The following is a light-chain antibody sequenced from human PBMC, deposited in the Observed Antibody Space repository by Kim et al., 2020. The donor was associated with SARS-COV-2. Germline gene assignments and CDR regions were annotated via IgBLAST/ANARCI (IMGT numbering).Light chain of an antibody. CDR1: QRISRRY. V-gene: IGKV3-20*01. J-gene: IGKJ2*01. CDR2: GAS. CDR3: QHYGNSPYT. Sequence: LPARGRGAIACRASQRISRRYLAWYQQRPGQAPRLLIYGASSRATGIPDRFSGSGSGTDCTLTISRLEPEDFAVYYCQHYGNSPYTFGPGTKLEI.